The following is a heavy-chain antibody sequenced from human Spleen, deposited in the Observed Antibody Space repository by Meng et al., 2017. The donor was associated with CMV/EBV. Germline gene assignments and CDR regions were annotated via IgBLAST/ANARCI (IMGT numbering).Heavy chain of an antibody. CDR3: ARGIKDYDFWPFDL. CDR1: GGSVNNYY. J-gene: IGHJ2*01. CDR2: LYHSGGT. D-gene: IGHD3-3*01. Sequence: SETLSLTCAFSGGSVNNYYWSWIRQPPGKGLEWIGFLYHSGGTNYNPSLKSRVTFSVDTSKNKLSLRLSSVTTADTAVYFCARGIKDYDFWPFDLWGRGTLVTVSS. V-gene: IGHV4-59*02.